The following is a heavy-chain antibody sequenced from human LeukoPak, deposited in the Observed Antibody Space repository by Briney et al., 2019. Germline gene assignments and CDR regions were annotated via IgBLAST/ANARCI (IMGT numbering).Heavy chain of an antibody. CDR2: IIPILGIA. D-gene: IGHD5-18*01. J-gene: IGHJ4*02. Sequence: SVKVSCKASGGTFSSYAISWVRQAPGQGLEWMGRIIPILGIANYAQKFQGRVTITADKSTSTAYMELSSLRSEDTAVYYCARDHSPDTAMVWGQGTLVTVSS. V-gene: IGHV1-69*04. CDR1: GGTFSSYA. CDR3: ARDHSPDTAMV.